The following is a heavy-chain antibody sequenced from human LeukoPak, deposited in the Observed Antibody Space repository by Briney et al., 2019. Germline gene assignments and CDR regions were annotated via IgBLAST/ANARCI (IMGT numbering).Heavy chain of an antibody. CDR3: ARKYYYDSSGYYSRAFDI. D-gene: IGHD3-22*01. CDR1: GYTFTSYY. V-gene: IGHV1-46*01. Sequence: ASVKVSCKASGYTFTSYYMHWVRQAPGQGLEWMGIINPSGGSTSYAQKLQGRVTMTTDTSTSTAYMELRSLRSDDTAVYYCARKYYYDSSGYYSRAFDIWGQGTMVTVSS. J-gene: IGHJ3*02. CDR2: INPSGGST.